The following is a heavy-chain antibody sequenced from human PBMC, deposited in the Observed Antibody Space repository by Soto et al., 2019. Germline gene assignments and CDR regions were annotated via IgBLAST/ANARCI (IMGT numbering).Heavy chain of an antibody. Sequence: PSETLSLTCAVYGGSFSGYYWSWIRQPPGKGLEWIGEINHSGSTNYNPSLKSRVTISVDTSKNQFSLKLSSVTAADTAVYYCARVVVVPAARNYFDYWGQGTLVTVSS. V-gene: IGHV4-34*01. CDR2: INHSGST. D-gene: IGHD2-2*01. CDR3: ARVVVVPAARNYFDY. J-gene: IGHJ4*02. CDR1: GGSFSGYY.